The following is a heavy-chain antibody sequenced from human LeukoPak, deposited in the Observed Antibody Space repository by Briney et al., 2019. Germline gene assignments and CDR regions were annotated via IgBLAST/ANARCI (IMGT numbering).Heavy chain of an antibody. D-gene: IGHD5-24*01. J-gene: IGHJ6*02. CDR1: GFTFTSSA. V-gene: IGHV1-58*01. Sequence: ASVKVSYKASGFTFTSSAVQWVRQARGQRLEWIGWIVVGSGNTNYAQKFQERVTITRDMSTSTAYMELSSLRSEDTAVYYCAADPSEMATIRYYYYYYGMDVWGQGTTVTVSS. CDR3: AADPSEMATIRYYYYYYGMDV. CDR2: IVVGSGNT.